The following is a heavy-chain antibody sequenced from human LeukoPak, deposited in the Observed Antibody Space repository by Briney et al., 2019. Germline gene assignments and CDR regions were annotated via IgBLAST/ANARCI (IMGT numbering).Heavy chain of an antibody. J-gene: IGHJ4*02. CDR1: GFTFSDYY. V-gene: IGHV3-11*04. Sequence: GVSLRLSCAASGFTFSDYYMSWIRQAPGKGLEWVSYISSSGSTMYYADSVKGRFTISRDNAKNSLYLQMNSLRADDTAVYYCANFWSGYSPFDYWGQGTLVTVSS. D-gene: IGHD3-3*01. CDR2: ISSSGSTM. CDR3: ANFWSGYSPFDY.